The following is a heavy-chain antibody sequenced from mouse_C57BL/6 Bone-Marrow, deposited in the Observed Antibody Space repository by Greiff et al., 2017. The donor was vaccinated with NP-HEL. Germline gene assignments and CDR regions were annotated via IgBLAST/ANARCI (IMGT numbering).Heavy chain of an antibody. D-gene: IGHD1-1*01. CDR1: GYTFTDYN. CDR2: INPNNGGT. V-gene: IGHV1-18*01. J-gene: IGHJ1*03. CDR3: ARRGYGSSSFDV. Sequence: VQLQQSGPELVKPGASVKIPCKASGYTFTDYNMDWVKQSHGKSLEWIGDINPNNGGTIYNQKFKGKATLTVDKSSSTAYMELRSLTSEDTAVYYCARRGYGSSSFDVWGTGTTVTVSS.